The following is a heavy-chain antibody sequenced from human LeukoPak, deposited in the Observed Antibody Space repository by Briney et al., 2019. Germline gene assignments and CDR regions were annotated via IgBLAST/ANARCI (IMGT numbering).Heavy chain of an antibody. CDR1: GFTFSSYS. V-gene: IGHV3-30*18. J-gene: IGHJ4*02. D-gene: IGHD4-17*01. CDR3: AKDLGGTDYGDYGVDY. Sequence: GGSLRLSCAASGFTFSSYSMNWVRQAPGKGLEWVAVILYDGSNKYYADSVKGRFTISRDNSKNTLYLQMNSLRAEDTAVYYCAKDLGGTDYGDYGVDYWGQGTLVTVSS. CDR2: ILYDGSNK.